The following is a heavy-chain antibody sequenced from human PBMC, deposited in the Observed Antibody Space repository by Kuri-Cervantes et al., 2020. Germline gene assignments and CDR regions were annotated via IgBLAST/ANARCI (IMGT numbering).Heavy chain of an antibody. D-gene: IGHD6-19*01. V-gene: IGHV4-34*01. CDR3: ARDRSGVDY. Sequence: ESLKISCAVYGGSFSGYYWSWIRQPPGKGLEWIGEINHSGSTNYNPSLKSRVTISVDTSKNRFSLKLSSVTAADTAVYYCARDRSGVDYWGQGTLVTVSS. J-gene: IGHJ4*02. CDR2: INHSGST. CDR1: GGSFSGYY.